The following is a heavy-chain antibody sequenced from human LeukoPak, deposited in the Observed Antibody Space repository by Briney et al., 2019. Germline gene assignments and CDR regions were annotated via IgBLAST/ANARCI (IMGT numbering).Heavy chain of an antibody. CDR3: ARGHSSGWYPLDY. D-gene: IGHD6-19*01. CDR1: GYTFTSYD. V-gene: IGHV1-8*01. Sequence: ALVKVSCKASGYTFTSYDINWVRQATGQGLEWMGWMSPNSGNTGYAQKFQGRVTMTRNTSISTAYMELSSLRSEDTAVYYCARGHSSGWYPLDYWGQGTLVTVPS. CDR2: MSPNSGNT. J-gene: IGHJ4*02.